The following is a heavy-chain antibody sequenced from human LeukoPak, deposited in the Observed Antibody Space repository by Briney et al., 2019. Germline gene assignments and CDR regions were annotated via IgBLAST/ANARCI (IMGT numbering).Heavy chain of an antibody. V-gene: IGHV4-34*01. CDR2: INHSGST. J-gene: IGHJ4*02. D-gene: IGHD2-15*01. CDR1: GGSFSGYY. Sequence: SETLSLTCAVYGGSFSGYYWSWIRQPPGKGLEWIGEINHSGSTNYNPSLKSRVTISVDTSKNQFSLKLSSVTAADTAVYYCARQLGYCSGGSCKGVDYWGQGTLVTVSS. CDR3: ARQLGYCSGGSCKGVDY.